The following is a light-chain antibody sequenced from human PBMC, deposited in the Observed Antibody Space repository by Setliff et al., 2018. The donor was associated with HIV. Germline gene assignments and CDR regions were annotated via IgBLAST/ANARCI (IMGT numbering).Light chain of an antibody. J-gene: IGLJ3*02. CDR3: GTWDSSLSAWV. CDR1: SSNIGRNY. V-gene: IGLV1-51*01. Sequence: QSVLTQPPSVSAAPGQKVTISCSGSSSNIGRNYVSWYQQFPGTAPKIIISDNNKRPSGIPDRFSGSRSGTSATLGITGLQTGDEADYYCGTWDSSLSAWVFGGGTKVTVL. CDR2: DNN.